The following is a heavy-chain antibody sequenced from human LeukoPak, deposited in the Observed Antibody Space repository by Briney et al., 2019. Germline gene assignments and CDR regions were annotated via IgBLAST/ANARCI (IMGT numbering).Heavy chain of an antibody. CDR3: ARDLGSGNNWFDP. CDR1: GGSISSGGYY. V-gene: IGHV4-31*03. Sequence: SQTLSLACTVSGGSISSGGYYWSWIRQHPGKGLEWIGYIYYSGSTYYDPSLKSRVTISVDTSKNQFSLKLSSVTAADTAVYYCARDLGSGNNWFDPWGQGTLVTVSS. CDR2: IYYSGST. D-gene: IGHD3-10*02. J-gene: IGHJ5*02.